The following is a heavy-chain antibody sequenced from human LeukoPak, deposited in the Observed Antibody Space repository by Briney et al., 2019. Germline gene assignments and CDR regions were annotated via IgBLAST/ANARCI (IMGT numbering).Heavy chain of an antibody. CDR3: AKDGDSSGYYTKFDY. Sequence: GGSLRLSCAASGFTFDDYAMHWVRQAPGKGLEWVSGISWNSGSIGYADSVKGRFTISRDNAKNSLYLQMNSLRAEDTALYYCAKDGDSSGYYTKFDYWGQGTLVTVSS. J-gene: IGHJ4*02. CDR1: GFTFDDYA. V-gene: IGHV3-9*01. CDR2: ISWNSGSI. D-gene: IGHD3-22*01.